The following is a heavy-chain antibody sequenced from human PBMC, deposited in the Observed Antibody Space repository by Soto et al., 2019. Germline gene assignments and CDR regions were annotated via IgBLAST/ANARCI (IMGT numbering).Heavy chain of an antibody. D-gene: IGHD3-22*01. CDR1: GFTFSSYA. J-gene: IGHJ5*02. CDR2: ISYDGSNK. V-gene: IGHV3-30-3*01. CDR3: ARGGEYYDSSGYFDP. Sequence: PGGSLRLSCAASGFTFSSYAMHWVRQAPGKGLEWVAVISYDGSNKYYADSVKGRLTISRDNSKNTLYLQMNSLRAEDTAVYYCARGGEYYDSSGYFDPWGQGTLVTVSS.